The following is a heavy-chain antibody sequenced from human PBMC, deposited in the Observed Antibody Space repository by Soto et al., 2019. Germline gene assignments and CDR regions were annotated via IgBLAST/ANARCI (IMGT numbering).Heavy chain of an antibody. Sequence: EVQLLESGGGLVQPGGSRRLSCAASGFTFSSYAMSWVRQAPGKGLEWVSAVSGSGTSTYYADSVKGRFTISRDNSKNTLYLQMNSLRAEDTAVYYCAKDRVRAVAGCLDYWGQGTLVTVSS. CDR2: VSGSGTST. J-gene: IGHJ4*02. CDR1: GFTFSSYA. V-gene: IGHV3-23*01. D-gene: IGHD6-19*01. CDR3: AKDRVRAVAGCLDY.